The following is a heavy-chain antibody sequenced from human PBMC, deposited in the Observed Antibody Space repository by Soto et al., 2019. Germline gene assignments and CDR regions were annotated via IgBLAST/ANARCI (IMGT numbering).Heavy chain of an antibody. CDR1: GFTCSSYW. Sequence: PGGSLRLSCASSGFTCSSYWMIWVRQATGKGLEWVANIKQDGSEKYYVDSVKGRFTISRDNAKNSLYLQMNSLRAEDTAVYYCARDQDIVVVENYFDYWGQGTLVTVSS. J-gene: IGHJ4*02. V-gene: IGHV3-7*01. CDR3: ARDQDIVVVENYFDY. D-gene: IGHD2-15*01. CDR2: IKQDGSEK.